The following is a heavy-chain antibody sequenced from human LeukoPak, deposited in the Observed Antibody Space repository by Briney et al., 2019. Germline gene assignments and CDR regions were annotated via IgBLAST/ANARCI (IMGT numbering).Heavy chain of an antibody. CDR1: GYTFTGYY. CDR3: ARDFIAVAGTADY. V-gene: IGHV1-2*06. J-gene: IGHJ4*02. Sequence: ASVKVSCKASGYTFTGYYMHWVRQAPGQGLEWMGRINPNSGGTNYAQKFQGRVTMTRDTSISTAYMELSRLRSDETAVYYCARDFIAVAGTADYWGQGTLVTVSS. D-gene: IGHD6-19*01. CDR2: INPNSGGT.